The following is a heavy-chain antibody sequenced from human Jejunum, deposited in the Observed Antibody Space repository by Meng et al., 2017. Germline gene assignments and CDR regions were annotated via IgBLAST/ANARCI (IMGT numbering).Heavy chain of an antibody. CDR3: AGGGLVRSTRGYFDY. J-gene: IGHJ4*02. Sequence: QIQLQQSGPGLVKPSQTLSLTCALSGDSVSSNSAGWNWIRQSPSRGLEWLGRTYYRSKWYIDYAVPVKSRITINPGTSKNQFSLHLNSVTPEDTAVYYCAGGGLVRSTRGYFDYWGQGTLVTVSS. CDR2: TYYRSKWYI. V-gene: IGHV6-1*01. D-gene: IGHD1-26*01. CDR1: GDSVSSNSAG.